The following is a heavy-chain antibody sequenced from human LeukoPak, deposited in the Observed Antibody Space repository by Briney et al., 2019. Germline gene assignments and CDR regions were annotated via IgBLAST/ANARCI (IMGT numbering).Heavy chain of an antibody. V-gene: IGHV3-23*01. D-gene: IGHD3-16*02. J-gene: IGHJ4*02. Sequence: PGGSLRLSCAASGFTFSSYAMSWVRQAPGKGLEWVSAISGSGGSTYYADSVKGRFTISRDNSKNTLYLQMNCLRAEDTAVYYWANGGVIVPFDYWGQGPLVPVSS. CDR3: ANGGVIVPFDY. CDR2: ISGSGGST. CDR1: GFTFSSYA.